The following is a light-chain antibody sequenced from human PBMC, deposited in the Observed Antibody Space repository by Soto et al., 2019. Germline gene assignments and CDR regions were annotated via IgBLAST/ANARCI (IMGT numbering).Light chain of an antibody. CDR1: QGVNSK. CDR2: GAP. Sequence: ETVMTQSPATLSVSPGERATLSCRASQGVNSKLAWYQQKLGQAPRVLIYGAPTRATGIPARFSGSGSGTEFTLTISSLQPDDFAPYYCQQYNTYSTFGQGTRLDIK. CDR3: QQYNTYST. V-gene: IGKV3-15*01. J-gene: IGKJ5*01.